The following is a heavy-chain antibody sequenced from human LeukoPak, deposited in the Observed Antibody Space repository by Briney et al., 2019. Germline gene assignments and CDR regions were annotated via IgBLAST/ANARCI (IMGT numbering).Heavy chain of an antibody. Sequence: GGSLRLSCAASGFTFSDYYMSWIRQAPGKGLGWVSYISSSGSTIYYADSVKGRFTISRDNAKNSLYLQMNSLRAEDTAVYYCARERYYYDSSGYLFDYWGQGTLVTVSS. J-gene: IGHJ4*02. CDR2: ISSSGSTI. V-gene: IGHV3-11*04. CDR3: ARERYYYDSSGYLFDY. CDR1: GFTFSDYY. D-gene: IGHD3-22*01.